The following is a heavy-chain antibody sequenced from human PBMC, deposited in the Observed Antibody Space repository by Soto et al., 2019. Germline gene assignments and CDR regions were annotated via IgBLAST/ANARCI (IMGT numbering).Heavy chain of an antibody. CDR3: ARGGPGTTFYYYYYYMDV. CDR2: INPNSGGT. V-gene: IGHV1-2*04. Sequence: ASVKVSCKASGYTFTGYYMHWVRQAPGQGLEWMGWINPNSGGTNYAQKFQGWVTMTRDTSISTAYMELSRLRSDDTAVYYCARGGPGTTFYYYYYYMDVWGKGTTVTVSS. CDR1: GYTFTGYY. D-gene: IGHD1-7*01. J-gene: IGHJ6*03.